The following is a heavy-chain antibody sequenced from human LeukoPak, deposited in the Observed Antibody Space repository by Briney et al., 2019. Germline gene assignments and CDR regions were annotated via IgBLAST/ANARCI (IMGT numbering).Heavy chain of an antibody. D-gene: IGHD3-22*01. CDR2: IDTAGDR. CDR1: VFTFSSYD. Sequence: PGGSLRLSCAASVFTFSSYDMHWVRQATGKGLEWVSAIDTAGDRYYPVSVKGRFTISRENTKNSLYLQMNNLKAGNTAVYYMARGFYDSSGYYSGNYYFDYWGQGTLVTVSS. J-gene: IGHJ4*02. CDR3: ARGFYDSSGYYSGNYYFDY. V-gene: IGHV3-13*05.